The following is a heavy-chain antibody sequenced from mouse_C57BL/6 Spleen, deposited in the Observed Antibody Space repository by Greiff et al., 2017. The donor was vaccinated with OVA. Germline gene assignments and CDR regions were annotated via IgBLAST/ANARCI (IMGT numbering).Heavy chain of an antibody. Sequence: EVMLVESGGGLVQPGGSLKLSCAASGFTFSDYYMYWVRQTPEKRLEWVAYISNGGGSTYYPDTVKGRVTISRDNAKNTLYLQMSRLKSEDTAMYYCARLHDAMDYWGQGTSVTVSS. CDR1: GFTFSDYY. CDR3: ARLHDAMDY. V-gene: IGHV5-12*01. CDR2: ISNGGGST. J-gene: IGHJ4*01.